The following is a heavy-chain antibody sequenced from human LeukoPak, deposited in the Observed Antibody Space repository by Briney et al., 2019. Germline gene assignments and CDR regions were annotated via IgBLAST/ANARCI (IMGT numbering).Heavy chain of an antibody. Sequence: PSETLSLTCAVYGGSFSGYYWSWIRQPPGKGLEWIGEINHSGSTNYNPSLKSRVTIPVDTSKNQFSLKLSSVTAADTAVYYCAREGSYPAFDIWGQGTMVTVSS. CDR2: INHSGST. V-gene: IGHV4-34*01. CDR3: AREGSYPAFDI. D-gene: IGHD3-10*01. J-gene: IGHJ3*02. CDR1: GGSFSGYY.